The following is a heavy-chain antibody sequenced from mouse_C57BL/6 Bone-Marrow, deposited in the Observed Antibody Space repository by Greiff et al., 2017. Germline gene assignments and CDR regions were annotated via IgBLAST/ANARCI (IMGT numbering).Heavy chain of an antibody. CDR3: ARIEWLLLDY. Sequence: VQLQQSGPELVKPGASVKISCKASGYTFTDYYMNWVKQSHGKSLEWIGDINPNNGGTSYNQKFKGKATLTVDKSSSTAYMELRSLTSEDSAVYYCARIEWLLLDYWGQGTTLTVSS. CDR2: INPNNGGT. J-gene: IGHJ2*01. V-gene: IGHV1-26*01. CDR1: GYTFTDYY. D-gene: IGHD2-3*01.